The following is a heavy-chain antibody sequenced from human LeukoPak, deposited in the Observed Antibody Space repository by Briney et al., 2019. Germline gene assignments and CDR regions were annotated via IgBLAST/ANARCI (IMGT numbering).Heavy chain of an antibody. CDR3: ARGTYDSSGYRYLQGDY. V-gene: IGHV1-69*13. CDR1: GGTFSSYA. Sequence: GASVKVSCKASGGTFSSYAISWVRQAPGQGLEWMGGIIPIFGTANYAQKFQRRVTITADESTSTAYMELSSLRSEDTAVYYCARGTYDSSGYRYLQGDYWGQGTLVTVSS. CDR2: IIPIFGTA. J-gene: IGHJ4*02. D-gene: IGHD3-22*01.